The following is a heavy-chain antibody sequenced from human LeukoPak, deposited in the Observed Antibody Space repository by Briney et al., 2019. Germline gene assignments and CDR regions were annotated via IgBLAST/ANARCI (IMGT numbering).Heavy chain of an antibody. Sequence: GGSLRLSCAASGFTFSSYAMSWVRRAPGKGLEWVSAISGSGGSTYYADSVKGRFTISRDNSKNTLYLQMNSLRAEDTAVYYCAKDSIVVVPAAPSGWFDPWGQGTLVTVSS. CDR2: ISGSGGST. J-gene: IGHJ5*02. CDR1: GFTFSSYA. V-gene: IGHV3-23*01. CDR3: AKDSIVVVPAAPSGWFDP. D-gene: IGHD2-2*01.